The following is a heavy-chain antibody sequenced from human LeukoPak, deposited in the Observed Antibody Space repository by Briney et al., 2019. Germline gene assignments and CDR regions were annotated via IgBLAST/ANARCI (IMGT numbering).Heavy chain of an antibody. CDR1: GYTFTSYY. D-gene: IGHD3-10*01. CDR3: ARDKPVTMVRGVILTNYYYYMDV. V-gene: IGHV1-46*01. CDR2: INPSGGST. J-gene: IGHJ6*03. Sequence: GASVKVSCKASGYTFTSYYMHWVRQAPGQGLEWMGIINPSGGSTSYAQKFQGRVTMTRDMSTSTVYMELSSLRSEDTAVYYCARDKPVTMVRGVILTNYYYYMDVWGKGTTVTISS.